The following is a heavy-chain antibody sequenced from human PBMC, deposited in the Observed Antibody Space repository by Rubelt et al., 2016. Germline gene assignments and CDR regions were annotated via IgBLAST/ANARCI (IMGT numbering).Heavy chain of an antibody. D-gene: IGHD3-3*01. CDR2: SYYSGST. J-gene: IGHJ4*02. V-gene: IGHV4-39*01. CDR1: GGSISSSSYY. Sequence: QLQLQESGPGLVKPSETLSLTCTVSGGSISSSSYYWGWIRQPPGKGLEWIGSSYYSGSTYYNPSLKSRVTISVDTSKNQFSLKLGSVTAADTAVYYCARRGAIFGVVIYFDYWGQGTLVTVSS. CDR3: ARRGAIFGVVIYFDY.